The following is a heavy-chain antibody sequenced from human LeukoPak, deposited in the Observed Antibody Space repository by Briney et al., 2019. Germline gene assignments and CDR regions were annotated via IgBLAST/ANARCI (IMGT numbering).Heavy chain of an antibody. CDR2: INTNTGNP. CDR1: GYTLTELS. J-gene: IGHJ4*02. D-gene: IGHD2-15*01. CDR3: ARGCSGGSCYSGY. Sequence: ASVKVSCKVSGYTLTELSMHWVRQAPGQGLEWMGWINTNTGNPTYAQGFTGRFVFSLDTSVSTAYLQISSLKAEDTAVYYCARGCSGGSCYSGYWGQGTLVTVSS. V-gene: IGHV7-4-1*02.